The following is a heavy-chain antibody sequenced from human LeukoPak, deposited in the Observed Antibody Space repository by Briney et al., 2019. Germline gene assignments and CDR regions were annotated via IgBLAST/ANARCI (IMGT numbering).Heavy chain of an antibody. J-gene: IGHJ3*02. CDR3: GAYRTLDDAFDI. Sequence: SETLSLTCAVSGGSISSGGYSWNWIRRPPGKGLEWIGNVYHSGSTHYNPSLKSRVTISVDTSKNQFSLELNSVTAADTAVYYCGAYRTLDDAFDIWGQGTLVTVSS. D-gene: IGHD3-16*01. V-gene: IGHV4-30-2*01. CDR1: GGSISSGGYS. CDR2: VYHSGST.